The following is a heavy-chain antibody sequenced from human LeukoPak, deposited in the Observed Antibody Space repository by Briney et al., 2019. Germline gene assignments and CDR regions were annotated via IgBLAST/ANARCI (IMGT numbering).Heavy chain of an antibody. J-gene: IGHJ4*02. CDR3: AALGSSSWYPAEEY. Sequence: ASVKVSCKASGGTFSSYAISWVRQAPGQGLEWMGRIIPILGIANYAQKFQGRVTITADKSTSTAYMELSSLRSEDTAVYYCAALGSSSWYPAEEYWGQGTLVTVSS. CDR1: GGTFSSYA. V-gene: IGHV1-69*04. D-gene: IGHD6-13*01. CDR2: IIPILGIA.